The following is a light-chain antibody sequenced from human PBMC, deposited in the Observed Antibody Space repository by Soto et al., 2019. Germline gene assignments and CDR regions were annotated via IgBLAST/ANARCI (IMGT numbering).Light chain of an antibody. Sequence: EIVLTQSPATLSLSPGDTATLSCRASQSVSSYLACYQQKPGQAPRLLIYDASIRATGIPAMLSGSGSGTDVTLTISRLESEDFAIYYCQRRSNWPTYTIGQGTKRAIK. CDR1: QSVSSY. CDR2: DAS. CDR3: QRRSNWPTYT. V-gene: IGKV3-11*01. J-gene: IGKJ2*01.